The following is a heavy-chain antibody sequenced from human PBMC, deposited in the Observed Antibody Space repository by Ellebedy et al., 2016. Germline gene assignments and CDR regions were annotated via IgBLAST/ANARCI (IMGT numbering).Heavy chain of an antibody. D-gene: IGHD3-10*01. CDR3: AKTSGWGYGEN. CDR1: GYTFTTFS. V-gene: IGHV1-2*04. CDR2: VNTFSGNT. Sequence: ASVKVSCXASGYTFTTFSITWVRQVPGQGLEWMGFVNTFSGNTNYAQKFQGWVTMTRDTSISTAYMELSRLRSDDTAVYYCAKTSGWGYGENWGQGTLVTVSS. J-gene: IGHJ4*02.